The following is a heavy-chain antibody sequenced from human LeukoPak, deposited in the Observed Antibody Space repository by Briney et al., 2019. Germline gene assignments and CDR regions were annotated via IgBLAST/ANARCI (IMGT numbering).Heavy chain of an antibody. CDR3: ARGRYGDPYFDY. J-gene: IGHJ4*02. CDR2: IYTSGST. CDR1: GGSISSGSDY. D-gene: IGHD4-17*01. Sequence: PSETLSLTCTVSGGSISSGSDYWSWIRQPAGKGLEWIGRIYTSGSTNYNPSLKSRVTISVDPSKNQFSLKLSSVTAADTAVYYCARGRYGDPYFDYWGQGTLVTVSS. V-gene: IGHV4-61*02.